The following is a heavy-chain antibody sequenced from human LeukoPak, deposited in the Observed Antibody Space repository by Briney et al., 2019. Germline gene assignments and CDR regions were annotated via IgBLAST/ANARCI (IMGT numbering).Heavy chain of an antibody. J-gene: IGHJ3*02. V-gene: IGHV4-34*01. CDR2: INHSGST. D-gene: IGHD4-11*01. CDR1: GGPFSGYY. Sequence: SETLSLICAVYGGPFSGYYWSWIRQPPGKGLEWIGEINHSGSTNYNPSLKSRVTISVDTSKNQFSLKLSSVTAADTAVYYCARGRYYGNYGAFDIWGQGTMVTVSS. CDR3: ARGRYYGNYGAFDI.